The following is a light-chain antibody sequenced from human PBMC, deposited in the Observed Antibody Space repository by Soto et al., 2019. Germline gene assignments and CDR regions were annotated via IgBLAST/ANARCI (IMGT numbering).Light chain of an antibody. V-gene: IGKV1-5*01. CDR1: QTITTW. Sequence: DIQMTQSPSTLSASVGDRVTITCRASQTITTWLAWYQQKPGKAPKLLIYDASTLENGVPSRFSGSGFGTEFSLTISSLQPDDSATYYCQQYNTLSGTFGQGTKVDIK. CDR2: DAS. J-gene: IGKJ1*01. CDR3: QQYNTLSGT.